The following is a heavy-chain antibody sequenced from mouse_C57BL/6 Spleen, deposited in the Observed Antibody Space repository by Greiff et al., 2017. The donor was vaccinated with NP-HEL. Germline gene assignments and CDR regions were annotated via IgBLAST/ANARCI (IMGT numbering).Heavy chain of an antibody. Sequence: VQLQESGPELVKPGASVKISCKASGYAFSSSWMNWVKQRPGKGLEWIGRIYPGDGDTNYNGKFEGKATLTADKSSSTAYMQLSSLTSADSAVYFCAKAGMDYWGQGTSVTVSS. CDR2: IYPGDGDT. CDR3: AKAGMDY. J-gene: IGHJ4*01. V-gene: IGHV1-82*01. D-gene: IGHD3-2*02. CDR1: GYAFSSSW.